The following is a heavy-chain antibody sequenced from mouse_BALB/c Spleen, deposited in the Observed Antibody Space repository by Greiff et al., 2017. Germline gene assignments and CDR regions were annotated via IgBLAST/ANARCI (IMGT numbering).Heavy chain of an antibody. J-gene: IGHJ4*01. D-gene: IGHD6-1*01. V-gene: IGHV3-6*02. CDR3: ASRSLYYAMDY. CDR1: GYSITSGYY. Sequence: EVKLMESGPGLVKPSQSLSLTCSVTGYSITSGYYWNWIRQFPGNKLEWMGYISYDGSNNYNPSLKNRISITRDTSKNQFFLKLNSVTTEDTATYYCASRSLYYAMDYWGQGTSVTVSS. CDR2: ISYDGSN.